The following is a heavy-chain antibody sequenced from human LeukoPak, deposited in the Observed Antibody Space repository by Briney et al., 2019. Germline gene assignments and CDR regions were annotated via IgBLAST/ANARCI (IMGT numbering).Heavy chain of an antibody. CDR3: AKDTKKDGYNPFDY. CDR2: ISGSGVST. CDR1: GFRFISYA. V-gene: IGHV3-23*01. J-gene: IGHJ4*02. Sequence: GGSLRLDCAASGFRFISYAMSWVRQAPGKELEGVSAISGSGVSTYYADSVKGRFTVSRDNSKNTLYLQMSSLRAEDTAVYYCAKDTKKDGYNPFDYWGQGTLVTVSS. D-gene: IGHD5-24*01.